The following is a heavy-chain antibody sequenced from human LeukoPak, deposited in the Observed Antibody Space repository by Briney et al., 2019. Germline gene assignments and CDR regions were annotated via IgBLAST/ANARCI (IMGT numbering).Heavy chain of an antibody. J-gene: IGHJ6*03. Sequence: SETLSLTCAVYGGSFSGYYWSWIRQPPGKGLEWIGEINHSGSTNYNPSLKSRVTISVDTSKNQFSLKLSSVTAADTAVYYCARHRSGWYPDYYYYMDVWGKGTTVTISS. V-gene: IGHV4-34*01. D-gene: IGHD6-19*01. CDR3: ARHRSGWYPDYYYYMDV. CDR2: INHSGST. CDR1: GGSFSGYY.